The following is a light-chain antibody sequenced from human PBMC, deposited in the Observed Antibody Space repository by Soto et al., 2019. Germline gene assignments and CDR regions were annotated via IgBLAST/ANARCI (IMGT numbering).Light chain of an antibody. Sequence: QSVLTQPASVSGSPGQSITISCTGTNSDVGAYNYVSWFQQHPGRAPKLITFEVSNRPSGVSHRFSGSKSGNTASLTISGLQTEGEADYYCLSYTVTSILVFGGGTKLTVL. CDR1: NSDVGAYNY. V-gene: IGLV2-14*01. CDR3: LSYTVTSILV. J-gene: IGLJ3*02. CDR2: EVS.